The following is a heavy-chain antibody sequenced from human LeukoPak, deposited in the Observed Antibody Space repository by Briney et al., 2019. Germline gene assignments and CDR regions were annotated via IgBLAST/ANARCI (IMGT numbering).Heavy chain of an antibody. CDR3: ARDLLGSHTSYSSGAWDY. D-gene: IGHD3-9*01. CDR1: GGTFSNYA. Sequence: SVKVSCKASGGTFSNYAISWVRQAPGQGLEWMGGIVPIFDTADYAQKFQGRLTITADDSTSTAYMELSSLRAEDTAVYYCARDLLGSHTSYSSGAWDYWGQGTLVTVSS. J-gene: IGHJ4*02. V-gene: IGHV1-69*13. CDR2: IVPIFDTA.